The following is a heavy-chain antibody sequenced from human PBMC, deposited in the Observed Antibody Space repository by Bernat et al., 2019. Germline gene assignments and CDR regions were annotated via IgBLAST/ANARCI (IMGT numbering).Heavy chain of an antibody. J-gene: IGHJ2*01. D-gene: IGHD2-15*01. CDR1: GYTFTSYY. V-gene: IGHV1-46*01. Sequence: QVQLVQSGAEVKKPGASVKVSCKASGYTFTSYYMHWVRQAPGQGLEWMGIINPSGGSTSYAQKFQGRVTMTRDTSTSTVYMELSSLRSEDTAVYYCAREFGCSGGSCYRTYFDLWGRGTLVTVSS. CDR3: AREFGCSGGSCYRTYFDL. CDR2: INPSGGST.